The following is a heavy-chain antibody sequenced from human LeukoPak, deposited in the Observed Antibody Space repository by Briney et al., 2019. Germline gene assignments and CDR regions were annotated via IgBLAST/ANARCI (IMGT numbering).Heavy chain of an antibody. J-gene: IGHJ5*02. CDR1: GGSFSGYY. V-gene: IGHV4-31*11. CDR2: IYYSGST. Sequence: SETLSLTCAVYGGSFSGYYWSWIRQHPGKGLEWIGYIYYSGSTYYNPSLKSRVTISVDTSKNQFSLKLSSVTAADTAVYYCARDWGRNWFDPWGQGTLVTVSS. D-gene: IGHD3-16*01. CDR3: ARDWGRNWFDP.